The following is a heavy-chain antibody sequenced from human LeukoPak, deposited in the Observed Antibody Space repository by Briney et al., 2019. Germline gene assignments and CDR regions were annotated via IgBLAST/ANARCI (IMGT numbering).Heavy chain of an antibody. CDR2: ISSSGSTI. D-gene: IGHD5-12*01. CDR3: ARIMVATTREAFDY. J-gene: IGHJ4*02. CDR1: GFTFTSYE. Sequence: GGSLRLSCAAAGFTFTSYEMNWVRQAPGKGLEWVSYISSSGSTIYYADSVRGRFTISRDNAKNSLYLQMNSLRAEDTAVYYCARIMVATTREAFDYWGQGTLVTVSS. V-gene: IGHV3-48*03.